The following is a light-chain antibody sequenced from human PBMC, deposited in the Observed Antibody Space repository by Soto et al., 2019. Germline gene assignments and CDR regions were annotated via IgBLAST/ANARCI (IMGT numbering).Light chain of an antibody. Sequence: IVMKISLATLSVKQGERATLSSRASPSVTPYLAWYQQNPGQPPRLLIYGAFNRAAGIPARFSGSGSGTDFTLTISSLEPEDSAVYYCQQRNIWPPVTFGQGTRLEIK. CDR1: PSVTPY. J-gene: IGKJ5*01. V-gene: IGKV3-11*01. CDR3: QQRNIWPPVT. CDR2: GAF.